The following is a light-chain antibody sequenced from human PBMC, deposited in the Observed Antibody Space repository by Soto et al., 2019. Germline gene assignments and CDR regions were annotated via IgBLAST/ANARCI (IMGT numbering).Light chain of an antibody. Sequence: EMVMTQSPATLSVSPGERATLSYRASQSVGSNLAWYQQKPGQAPRLLIYGASTRATGIPARFSGSRSGTEFTLTISSLQSEDFAVYYCQEYNNWPGTFGQGTKVDIK. CDR1: QSVGSN. J-gene: IGKJ1*01. CDR2: GAS. CDR3: QEYNNWPGT. V-gene: IGKV3-15*01.